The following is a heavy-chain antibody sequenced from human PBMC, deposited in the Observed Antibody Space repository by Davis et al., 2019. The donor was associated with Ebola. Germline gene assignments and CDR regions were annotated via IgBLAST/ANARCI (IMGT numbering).Heavy chain of an antibody. CDR1: GGSFSGYY. D-gene: IGHD3-22*01. V-gene: IGHV4-34*01. J-gene: IGHJ4*02. CDR3: ARGGLWRYDSSGYYSY. Sequence: SETLSLTCAVYGGSFSGYYWSWIRQPPGKGLEWIGEINHSGSTNYNPSLKSRVTISVDKSKNQFSLKLSSVTAADTAVYYCARGGLWRYDSSGYYSYWGQGTLVTVSS. CDR2: INHSGST.